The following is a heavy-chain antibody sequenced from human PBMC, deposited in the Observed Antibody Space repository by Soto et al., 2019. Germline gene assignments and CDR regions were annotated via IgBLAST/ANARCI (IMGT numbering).Heavy chain of an antibody. CDR3: ARDGSGYALYH. D-gene: IGHD3-3*01. Sequence: PGGSLRLSCAASGFTFSNYGMHWVRQAPGKGLEWVAIIWYDGSNKYYADSVKGRFTISRDNSKNTLYLQMNSLRAADTAVYYCARDGSGYALYHWGQGTLVTVSS. V-gene: IGHV3-33*01. CDR2: IWYDGSNK. J-gene: IGHJ4*02. CDR1: GFTFSNYG.